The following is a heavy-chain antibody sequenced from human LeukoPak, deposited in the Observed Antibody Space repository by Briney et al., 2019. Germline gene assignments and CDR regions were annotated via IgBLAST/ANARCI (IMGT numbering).Heavy chain of an antibody. Sequence: SETLSLTCTVSGGSISGSTYYWGWIRQPPGKGLEWIGNIYYGANTYYNPSLRNRVTISADTSKNQFSLKLSSVTAADTAVYYCARGLDDYVWGSYRLRSFDYWGQGTLVTVSS. V-gene: IGHV4-39*01. CDR3: ARGLDDYVWGSYRLRSFDY. CDR1: GGSISGSTYY. D-gene: IGHD3-16*02. J-gene: IGHJ4*02. CDR2: IYYGANT.